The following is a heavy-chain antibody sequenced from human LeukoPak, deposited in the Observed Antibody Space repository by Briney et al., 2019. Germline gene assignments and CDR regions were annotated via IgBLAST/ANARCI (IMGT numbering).Heavy chain of an antibody. D-gene: IGHD2-2*02. V-gene: IGHV1-46*01. CDR2: INPSGGST. CDR1: GYAFTSYY. CDR3: ARDRKGYCSSSSCYIGAFDI. Sequence: ASVKVSCKASGYAFTSYYIHWVRQAPGQGLEWMGIINPSGGSTSYAQKFQGRVTMTRDTSTGTVYMELSSLRSEDTAVYYCARDRKGYCSSSSCYIGAFDIWGQGTMVTVSS. J-gene: IGHJ3*02.